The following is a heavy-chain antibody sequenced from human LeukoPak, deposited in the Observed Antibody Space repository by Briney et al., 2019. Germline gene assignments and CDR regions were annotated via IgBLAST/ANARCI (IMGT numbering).Heavy chain of an antibody. D-gene: IGHD6-13*01. J-gene: IGHJ4*02. Sequence: GGSLSLSCTASGFTFGDYAMSWFRQAPGKGLEWVGFIRSKTYGGTTGYAASVKDTFTISRDDSKSVVYLQMNSLKTEDTAFYYCTRGVGQQLIPPDYWGQGTLVTVSS. V-gene: IGHV3-49*03. CDR3: TRGVGQQLIPPDY. CDR2: IRSKTYGGTT. CDR1: GFTFGDYA.